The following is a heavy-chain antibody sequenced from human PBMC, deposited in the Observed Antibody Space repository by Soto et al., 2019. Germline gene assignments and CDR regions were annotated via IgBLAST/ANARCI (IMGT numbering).Heavy chain of an antibody. CDR1: GFPFGAYA. CDR2: LTNSGDDT. Sequence: PGGSLRLSCAASGFPFGAYAMTWVRQAPGKGLEWVASLTNSGDDTYYPDSVKGRFTISRDNSKNTLSLQMSRLRAEDTALYYCARGGPRDGYRELDYWGQGTQVTVSS. CDR3: ARGGPRDGYRELDY. J-gene: IGHJ4*02. D-gene: IGHD5-18*01. V-gene: IGHV3-23*01.